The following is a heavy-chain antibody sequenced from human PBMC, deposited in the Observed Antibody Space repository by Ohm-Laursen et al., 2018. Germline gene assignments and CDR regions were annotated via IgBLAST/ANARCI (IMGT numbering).Heavy chain of an antibody. CDR2: IYPGDSDT. D-gene: IGHD3-10*01. V-gene: IGHV5-51*01. CDR3: ARLLGSGSYGVISLDI. Sequence: ESLRISCKGSGYSFTSYWIGWVRQMPGKGLEWMGIIYPGDSDTRYSPSFQGQVTISADKSISTAYLQWSSLKASDTAMYYCARLLGSGSYGVISLDIWGQGTMVTVSS. J-gene: IGHJ3*02. CDR1: GYSFTSYW.